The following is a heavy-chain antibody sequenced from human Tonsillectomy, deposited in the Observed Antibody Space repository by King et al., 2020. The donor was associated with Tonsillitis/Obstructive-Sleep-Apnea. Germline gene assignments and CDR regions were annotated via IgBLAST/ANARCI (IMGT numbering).Heavy chain of an antibody. CDR2: IKSKTDGGTT. CDR1: GFTFSNAC. Sequence: VQLVESGGGLVKPGGSLRLSCAASGFTFSNACMNWVRQAPGKGLEWVGRIKSKTDGGTTDYAAPVKGRFTISRDDSKNTLYLQMNSLKTEDTAVYYCTTDAEVSYYFGSGDYWGEGTLVTVSS. D-gene: IGHD3-10*01. CDR3: TTDAEVSYYFGSGDY. V-gene: IGHV3-15*07. J-gene: IGHJ4*02.